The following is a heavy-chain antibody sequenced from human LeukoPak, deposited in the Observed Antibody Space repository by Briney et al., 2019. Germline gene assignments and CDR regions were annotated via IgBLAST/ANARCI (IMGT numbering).Heavy chain of an antibody. CDR1: GFNFGTYA. Sequence: GGSLRLSCAASGFNFGTYAMNWVRQAPGKGLEWVSSIGGSAGSTYYADSVKGRFTISRDNSKNTLSLQMNSLRADDTAVYYCARDGEPRYWGSGYYYGMDVWGQGATVTVSS. V-gene: IGHV3-23*01. D-gene: IGHD7-27*01. CDR2: IGGSAGST. J-gene: IGHJ6*02. CDR3: ARDGEPRYWGSGYYYGMDV.